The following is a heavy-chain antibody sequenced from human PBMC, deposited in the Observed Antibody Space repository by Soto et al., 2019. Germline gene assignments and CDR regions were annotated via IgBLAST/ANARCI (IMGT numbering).Heavy chain of an antibody. CDR2: IYHSGGT. Sequence: QLQLQESGSGLVKPSQTLSLTCAVSGDSISSGGYSWNWIRQPPGKGLEWIGYIYHSGGTDYNPSLQSRVTITVDSSHNPFSLKLSSVTAADTAVYYCARDSRSGYYLDYWGQGTLVTVSS. CDR1: GDSISSGGYS. CDR3: ARDSRSGYYLDY. J-gene: IGHJ4*02. D-gene: IGHD3-22*01. V-gene: IGHV4-30-2*01.